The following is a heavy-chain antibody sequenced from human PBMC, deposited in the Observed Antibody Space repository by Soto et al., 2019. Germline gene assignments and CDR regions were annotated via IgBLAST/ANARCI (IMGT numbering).Heavy chain of an antibody. V-gene: IGHV1-18*01. D-gene: IGHD3-22*01. CDR3: ARGGITYYYDSSGYFSGFAY. CDR2: ISAYNGNT. CDR1: GYTFTRYG. J-gene: IGHJ4*02. Sequence: ASVKVSCKASGYTFTRYGISWVRQAPGQVLEWMGWISAYNGNTNYAQKLQGRVTMTTDTSTSTAYMELRSLRSDDTAVYYCARGGITYYYDSSGYFSGFAYWGQGTLVTVFS.